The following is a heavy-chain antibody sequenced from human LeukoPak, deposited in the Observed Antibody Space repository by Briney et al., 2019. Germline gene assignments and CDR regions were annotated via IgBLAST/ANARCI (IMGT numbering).Heavy chain of an antibody. D-gene: IGHD5-12*01. J-gene: IGHJ4*02. CDR2: IIPIFGTA. CDR3: ARDGVATIISPPRSYFDY. CDR1: GGTFSSYA. Sequence: GASVKVSCKASGGTFSSYAISWVRQAPGQGLEWMGGIIPIFGTANYAQKFQGRVTITADESTSTAYMELSSLRSEDTAVYYCARDGVATIISPPRSYFDYWGQGTLVTVSS. V-gene: IGHV1-69*13.